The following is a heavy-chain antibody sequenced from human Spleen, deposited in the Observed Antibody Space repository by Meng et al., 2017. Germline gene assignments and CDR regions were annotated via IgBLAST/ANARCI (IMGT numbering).Heavy chain of an antibody. J-gene: IGHJ4*02. CDR3: ARTENYYDSSGLVYY. Sequence: ASVKVSCKASGGTFSSYAISWVRQAPGQGLEWMGWISAYNGNTNYAQKLQGRVTMTTDTSTSTAYMELRSLRSDDTAVYYCARTENYYDSSGLVYYWGQGTLVTVSS. D-gene: IGHD3-22*01. V-gene: IGHV1-18*01. CDR2: ISAYNGNT. CDR1: GGTFSSYA.